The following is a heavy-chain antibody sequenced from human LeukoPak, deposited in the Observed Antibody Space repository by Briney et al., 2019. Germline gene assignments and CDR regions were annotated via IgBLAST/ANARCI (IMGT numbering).Heavy chain of an antibody. CDR1: GFTFSNYW. V-gene: IGHV3-7*01. CDR2: IKEDGSEK. J-gene: IGHJ4*02. D-gene: IGHD3-22*01. Sequence: GGSLRLSCGASGFTFSNYWMSWVRQAPGEGPEWVANIKEDGSEKYYMDSVKGRFTISRDNAKNSLYLEMNSLRAEDTAVYYCARDPVNSGYYYAHWGQGTLVTVSS. CDR3: ARDPVNSGYYYAH.